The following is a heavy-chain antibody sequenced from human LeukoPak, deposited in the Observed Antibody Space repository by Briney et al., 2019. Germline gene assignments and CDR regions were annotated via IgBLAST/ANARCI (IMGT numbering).Heavy chain of an antibody. Sequence: ASVKVSCKASGYTFTSYDINWVRQATGQGLEWMGWMNPNSGNTGYAQEFQGRVTMTRNTSISTAYMELSSLRSEDTAVYYCARGPHYYGSGSYYFSLSYYYYYGMDVWGQGTTVTVSS. CDR1: GYTFTSYD. CDR2: MNPNSGNT. V-gene: IGHV1-8*01. CDR3: ARGPHYYGSGSYYFSLSYYYYYGMDV. D-gene: IGHD3-10*01. J-gene: IGHJ6*02.